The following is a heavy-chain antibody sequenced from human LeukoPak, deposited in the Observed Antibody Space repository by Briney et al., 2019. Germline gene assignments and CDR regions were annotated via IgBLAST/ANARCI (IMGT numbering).Heavy chain of an antibody. CDR1: GFTFNSYA. CDR3: AKEGGIAAVQYQFDY. Sequence: GGSLRLSCAASGFTFNSYAMSWVRQAPGKGLDWVSTISGSGGSSYYADSVKGRVTISRENSKNTLYLQMNSLRAEDTAVYYCAKEGGIAAVQYQFDYWGQGTLVTVSS. D-gene: IGHD6-13*01. J-gene: IGHJ4*02. CDR2: ISGSGGSS. V-gene: IGHV3-23*01.